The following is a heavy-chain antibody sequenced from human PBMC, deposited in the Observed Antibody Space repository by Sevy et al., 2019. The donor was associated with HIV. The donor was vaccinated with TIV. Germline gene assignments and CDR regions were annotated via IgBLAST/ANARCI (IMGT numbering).Heavy chain of an antibody. CDR3: ARVDLPPGIAAAGSYYGMDV. Sequence: GESLKISCKGFGNKFTRYWIGWVRQMPGKGLEWMGIIYPGDSDTRYSPSFQGQVTISADKSISTAYLQWSSLKASDTAMYYCARVDLPPGIAAAGSYYGMDVWGQGTTVTVSS. CDR2: IYPGDSDT. D-gene: IGHD6-13*01. J-gene: IGHJ6*02. V-gene: IGHV5-51*01. CDR1: GNKFTRYW.